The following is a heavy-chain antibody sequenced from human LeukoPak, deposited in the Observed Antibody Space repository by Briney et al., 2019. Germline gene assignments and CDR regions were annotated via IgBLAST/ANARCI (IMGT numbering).Heavy chain of an antibody. CDR3: AKVSGYSIDY. J-gene: IGHJ4*02. CDR1: GYTFTSYW. D-gene: IGHD6-13*01. V-gene: IGHV5-51*01. Sequence: GESLKISCKGSGYTFTSYWIAWLRQMPGKGMEWMGIIYPGNSDTRYSPSFRGQVTMSVDKSNSTAYVQWSGLRASDTAMYYCAKVSGYSIDYWGLGTLVTVSS. CDR2: IYPGNSDT.